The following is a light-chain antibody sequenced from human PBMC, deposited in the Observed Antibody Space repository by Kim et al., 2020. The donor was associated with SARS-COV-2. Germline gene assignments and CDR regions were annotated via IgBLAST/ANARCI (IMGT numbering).Light chain of an antibody. J-gene: IGKJ4*01. Sequence: DIQMTQSPPSLSASVGDRVTITCQASRDINNYLNWYQQKPGKAPKVLIYDASNLETGVPSRFSGRGSGTDLSFTISSLQPEDIATYYCQQYENLPLTFGGGTKVDIK. CDR2: DAS. CDR3: QQYENLPLT. CDR1: RDINNY. V-gene: IGKV1-33*01.